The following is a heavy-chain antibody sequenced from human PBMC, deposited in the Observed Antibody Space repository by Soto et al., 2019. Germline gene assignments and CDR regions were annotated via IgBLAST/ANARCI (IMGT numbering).Heavy chain of an antibody. V-gene: IGHV4-4*02. CDR3: ARQSFWSGFSSYGMDV. Sequence: SETLSLTCAVSGGSITSGQWWSWVRQPPGKGLEWIGEIYHSGSSNYNPSLKSRVTISVDKSKTQFSLRLSSVTAADTAVYYCARQSFWSGFSSYGMDVWGQGTTVTVPS. CDR1: GGSITSGQW. D-gene: IGHD3-3*01. CDR2: IYHSGSS. J-gene: IGHJ6*02.